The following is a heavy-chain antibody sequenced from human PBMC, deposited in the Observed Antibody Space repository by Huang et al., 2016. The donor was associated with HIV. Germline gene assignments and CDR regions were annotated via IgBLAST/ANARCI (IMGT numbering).Heavy chain of an antibody. CDR3: ARSGPRWGLATIWTLVY. V-gene: IGHV1-69*13. Sequence: QVQLVQSGAEVKKPGSSVKLSCQSSGGGSSSYAISWVRQARGQGLEWMGGIIPILGTTDYAPRFQGRVTITADESTNTAYIELSSLEYDDTALYYCARSGPRWGLATIWTLVYWGQGTLVTVS. CDR2: IIPILGTT. J-gene: IGHJ4*02. CDR1: GGGSSSYA. D-gene: IGHD5-12*01.